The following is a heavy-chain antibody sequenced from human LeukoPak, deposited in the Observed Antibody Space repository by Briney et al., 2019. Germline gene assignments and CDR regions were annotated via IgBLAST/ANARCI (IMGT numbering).Heavy chain of an antibody. CDR2: INSDGRST. J-gene: IGHJ4*02. CDR1: GFTFSSYW. V-gene: IGHV3-74*03. Sequence: GGALRLSCAASGFTFSSYWMHWVRQAPGKGRGWVSRINSDGRSTTYEDSGKGRFTISRDNAKKTLYLQMNSLRAEDTAVYYCARDRAYGDYLDYWGQGTLVTVSS. CDR3: ARDRAYGDYLDY. D-gene: IGHD4-17*01.